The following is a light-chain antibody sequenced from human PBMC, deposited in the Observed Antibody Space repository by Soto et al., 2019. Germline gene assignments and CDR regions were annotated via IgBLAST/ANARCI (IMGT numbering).Light chain of an antibody. J-gene: IGKJ4*01. CDR1: QGINNY. V-gene: IGKV1-17*03. CDR3: QKYNSAPLT. CDR2: AAS. Sequence: DIQMTQSPSAMSASVGDRVTITCRASQGINNYLVWFQQKPGKVPKRLISAASSLQGGVPSRFSGSGFGTEFTLTISNLQPEDFATYYCQKYNSAPLTFGGGTKVDIK.